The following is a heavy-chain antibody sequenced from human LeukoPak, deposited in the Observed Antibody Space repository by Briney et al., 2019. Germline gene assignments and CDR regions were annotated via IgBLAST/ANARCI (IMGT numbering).Heavy chain of an antibody. CDR2: IYYSGST. V-gene: IGHV4-59*01. CDR3: ARDTYSGIYYPYYYYYYMDV. CDR1: GGSFSSYY. J-gene: IGHJ6*03. D-gene: IGHD1-26*01. Sequence: SETLSLTCTVSGGSFSSYYWSWVRQPPGKGLEGIGYIYYSGSTNYNPSLKSRVTISLDTSKNQFSLKVSSVTAADTAVYYCARDTYSGIYYPYYYYYYMDVWGKGTTVTVSS.